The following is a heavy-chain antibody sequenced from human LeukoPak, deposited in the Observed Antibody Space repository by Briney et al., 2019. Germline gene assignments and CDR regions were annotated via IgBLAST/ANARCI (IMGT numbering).Heavy chain of an antibody. CDR1: GYTFTGYY. CDR2: INPNSGGT. CDR3: AREVVPAAPGDY. Sequence: ASVKVSCKASGYTFTGYYMHWVRQAPGQGLEWMGWINPNSGGTNYAQEFQGRVTMTRDTSISTAYMELSRLRSDDTAVYYCAREVVPAAPGDYWGQGTLVTVSS. J-gene: IGHJ4*02. D-gene: IGHD2-2*01. V-gene: IGHV1-2*02.